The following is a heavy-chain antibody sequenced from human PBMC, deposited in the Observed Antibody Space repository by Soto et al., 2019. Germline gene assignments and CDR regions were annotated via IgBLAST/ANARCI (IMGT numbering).Heavy chain of an antibody. D-gene: IGHD3-3*01. J-gene: IGHJ6*02. V-gene: IGHV4-38-2*01. Sequence: PSETLSLTCAVSGYSISSGYYWGWIRQPPGKGLEWIGSIYHSGSTYYNPSLKSRVTISVDTSKNQFSLKLSSVTAADTAVYYCARVGYYDFWSGYYGMDVWGQGTTVTVS. CDR1: GYSISSGYY. CDR3: ARVGYYDFWSGYYGMDV. CDR2: IYHSGST.